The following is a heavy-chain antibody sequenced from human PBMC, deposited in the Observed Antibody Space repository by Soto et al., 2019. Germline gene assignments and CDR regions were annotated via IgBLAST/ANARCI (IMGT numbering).Heavy chain of an antibody. V-gene: IGHV4-34*01. D-gene: IGHD3-3*01. CDR1: GGSFSGYY. J-gene: IGHJ6*03. CDR2: INHSGST. CDR3: ARRRGGYYMDV. Sequence: SETLSLTCAVYGGSFSGYYWSWIRQPPGKGLEWIGEINHSGSTNYNPSLKSRVTISVDTSKNQFSLKLSSVTAADTAVYYCARRRGGYYMDVWGKGTTVTVSS.